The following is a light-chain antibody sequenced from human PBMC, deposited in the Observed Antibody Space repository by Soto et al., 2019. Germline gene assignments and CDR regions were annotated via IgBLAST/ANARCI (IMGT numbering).Light chain of an antibody. CDR2: DAS. Sequence: DIQMTQSPSTLSGSVGDRVTITCRASQSISDYLAWYQQKPGKAPKLLIYDASNLESGVPSTFSGSGSGTDFTLTISSLQPEDFATYYCQQFNSYSEAFGQGTKVDIK. CDR3: QQFNSYSEA. V-gene: IGKV1-5*01. J-gene: IGKJ1*01. CDR1: QSISDY.